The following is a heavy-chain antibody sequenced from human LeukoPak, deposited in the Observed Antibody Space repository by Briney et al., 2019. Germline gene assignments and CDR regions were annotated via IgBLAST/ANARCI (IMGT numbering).Heavy chain of an antibody. Sequence: GGSLRLSCTASGFTFGDYAMSWVRQAPGKGLEWVGFIRSKAYGGTTEYAASVKGRFTISRDDSKSIAYLQMNSLKTEDTAVYYCTRDSPLYSSSWFDDYWGQGTLVTVSS. V-gene: IGHV3-49*04. CDR2: IRSKAYGGTT. CDR1: GFTFGDYA. J-gene: IGHJ4*02. D-gene: IGHD6-13*01. CDR3: TRDSPLYSSSWFDDY.